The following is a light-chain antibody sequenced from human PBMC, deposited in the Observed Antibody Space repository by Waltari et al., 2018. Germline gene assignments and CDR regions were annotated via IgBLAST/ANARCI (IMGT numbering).Light chain of an antibody. Sequence: QAGLTQPPSVSKGLRQTATLTCTGNSNNVGNQGAAWLQQHQGHPPKTLTYRNNDRPSGISERFSASRSGNTASLTITGLQPEDEADYYCSAWDNSLSVVVFGGGTKLTVL. CDR3: SAWDNSLSVVV. V-gene: IGLV10-54*04. CDR2: RNN. CDR1: SNNVGNQG. J-gene: IGLJ2*01.